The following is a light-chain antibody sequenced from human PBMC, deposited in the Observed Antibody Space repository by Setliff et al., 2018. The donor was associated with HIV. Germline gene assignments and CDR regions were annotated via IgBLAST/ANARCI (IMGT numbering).Light chain of an antibody. Sequence: QSALTQPASVSGSPGQSITISCIGTGRDIGGYNYVSWYQQHPGKAPKLIIYGVTKRSSGVSNRFSGSKAGTTVSLTISGLQAEDEADYYCSSYTSTSAYVFGTGTKVTVL. CDR2: GVT. CDR1: GRDIGGYNY. V-gene: IGLV2-14*03. CDR3: SSYTSTSAYV. J-gene: IGLJ1*01.